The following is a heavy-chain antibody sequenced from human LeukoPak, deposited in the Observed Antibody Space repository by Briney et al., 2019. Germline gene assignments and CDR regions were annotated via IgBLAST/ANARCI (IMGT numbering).Heavy chain of an antibody. CDR2: INHSGST. CDR3: ARGRGKHIVVVTAIGAEYFQH. Sequence: SETLSLTCAVYGGSFSGYYWSWIRLPPGKGLEWIGEINHSGSTNYNPSLKSRVTISVDTSKNQFSLKLSSVTAADTAVYYCARGRGKHIVVVTAIGAEYFQHWGQGTLVTVSS. D-gene: IGHD2-21*02. CDR1: GGSFSGYY. J-gene: IGHJ1*01. V-gene: IGHV4-34*01.